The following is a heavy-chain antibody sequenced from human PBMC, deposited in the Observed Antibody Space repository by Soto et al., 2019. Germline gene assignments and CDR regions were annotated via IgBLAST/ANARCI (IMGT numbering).Heavy chain of an antibody. J-gene: IGHJ4*02. Sequence: SETLSLTCSVSGGSISRSDFCWGWIRQPPGKGLEWIGRICYTGSAYYNPSLKSRVTISVDTSKNQFSLKLSSVTAADTAVYYCARHHPWAAPGIDYWGQGTLVTVSS. V-gene: IGHV4-39*01. CDR1: GGSISRSDFC. CDR2: ICYTGSA. CDR3: ARHHPWAAPGIDY. D-gene: IGHD6-13*01.